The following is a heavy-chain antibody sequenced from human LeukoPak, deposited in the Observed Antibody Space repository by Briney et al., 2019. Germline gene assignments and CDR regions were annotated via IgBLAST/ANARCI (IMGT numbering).Heavy chain of an antibody. CDR1: GFTFSSYG. V-gene: IGHV3-30*02. J-gene: IGHJ4*02. D-gene: IGHD6-6*01. CDR3: ARTKIAARREGFDY. Sequence: GGSLRLSCAASGFTFSSYGMHWVRQAPGKGLEWVAFIRYDGSNKYYADSAKGRFTISRDNAKNSLYLQMNSLRAEDTAVYYCARTKIAARREGFDYWGQGTLVTVSS. CDR2: IRYDGSNK.